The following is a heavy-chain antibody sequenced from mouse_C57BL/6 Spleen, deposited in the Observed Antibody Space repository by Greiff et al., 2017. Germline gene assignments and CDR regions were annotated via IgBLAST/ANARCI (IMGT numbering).Heavy chain of an antibody. J-gene: IGHJ4*01. Sequence: QVHVKQPGTELVKPGASVKLSCKASGYTFTSYWMHWVKQRPGQGLEWIGNINPSNGGTNYNEKFKSKATLTVDKSSSTAYMQLSSLTSEDSAVYYCARSITTVVATDYYAMDYWGQGTSVTVSS. D-gene: IGHD1-1*01. V-gene: IGHV1-53*01. CDR2: INPSNGGT. CDR3: ARSITTVVATDYYAMDY. CDR1: GYTFTSYW.